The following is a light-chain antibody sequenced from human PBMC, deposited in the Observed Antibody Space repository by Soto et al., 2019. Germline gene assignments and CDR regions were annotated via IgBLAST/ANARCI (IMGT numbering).Light chain of an antibody. CDR3: SSYTSSSTRV. CDR1: SSDVGGYNY. CDR2: EVS. J-gene: IGLJ1*01. Sequence: ALTQPASVSGSPGQSITIYCTGTSSDVGGYNYVSWYQQHPGKAPKLMIYEVSNRPSGVSNRFSGSKSGNTASLTISGLQAEDEADYYCSSYTSSSTRVFGTGTKVTVL. V-gene: IGLV2-14*01.